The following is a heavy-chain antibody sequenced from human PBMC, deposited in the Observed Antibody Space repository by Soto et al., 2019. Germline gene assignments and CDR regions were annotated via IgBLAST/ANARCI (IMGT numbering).Heavy chain of an antibody. CDR2: IYYSGST. D-gene: IGHD3-10*01. CDR1: GGSISSSSYY. Sequence: QLQLQESGPGLVKPSETLSLTCTVSGGSISSSSYYWGWLRQPQGKGLEWLGSIYYSGSTYYNPSLKSRVTISVDTSKNQFSLKLSSVTAADTAVYYCARRWELLWCGEPLGAFDYWGQGTLVNVSS. V-gene: IGHV4-39*01. J-gene: IGHJ4*02. CDR3: ARRWELLWCGEPLGAFDY.